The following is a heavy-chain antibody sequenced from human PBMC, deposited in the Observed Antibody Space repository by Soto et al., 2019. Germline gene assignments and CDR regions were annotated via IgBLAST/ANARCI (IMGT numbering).Heavy chain of an antibody. D-gene: IGHD2-2*01. Sequence: SETLSLTCTVSGGSVSNGMYYWSWIRQPPGKGLEWIGNVYFTGTTIYNPSLKSRVTMSEDTYKDQFFLKLTSVTAADTTVYYCARYCSNSDCRHLYDFDYWGLGTLVTVSS. V-gene: IGHV4-61*01. CDR3: ARYCSNSDCRHLYDFDY. J-gene: IGHJ4*02. CDR2: VYFTGTT. CDR1: GGSVSNGMYY.